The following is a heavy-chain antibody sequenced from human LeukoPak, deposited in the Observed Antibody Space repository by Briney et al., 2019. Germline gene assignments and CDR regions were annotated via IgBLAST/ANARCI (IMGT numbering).Heavy chain of an antibody. V-gene: IGHV1-18*01. CDR2: ISAYNGNT. Sequence: SVKVSCKASGYTFTSYGISWVRQAPGQGLEWMGWISAYNGNTNYAQKLQGRVTMTTDTSTSTAYMELRSLRSDDTAVYYCARDLYDFWSGYPMFDYWGQGTLVTVSS. CDR3: ARDLYDFWSGYPMFDY. CDR1: GYTFTSYG. D-gene: IGHD3-3*01. J-gene: IGHJ4*02.